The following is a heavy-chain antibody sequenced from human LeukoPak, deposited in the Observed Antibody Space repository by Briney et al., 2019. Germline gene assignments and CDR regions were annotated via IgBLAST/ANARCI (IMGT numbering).Heavy chain of an antibody. CDR2: MNPNSGNT. V-gene: IGHV1-8*01. CDR3: ARAGSGYDFDYYYGMDV. Sequence: ASVKVSCKTSGYTFTTYDITWVRQATGQGLEWMGWMNPNSGNTGYAQKFQGRVTMTRNTSISTAYMELSSLRSEDTAVYYCARAGSGYDFDYYYGMDVWGQGTTVTVSS. CDR1: GYTFTTYD. J-gene: IGHJ6*02. D-gene: IGHD5-12*01.